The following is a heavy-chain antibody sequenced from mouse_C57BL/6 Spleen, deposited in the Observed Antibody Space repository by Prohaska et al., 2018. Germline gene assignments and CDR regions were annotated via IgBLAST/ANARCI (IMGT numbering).Heavy chain of an antibody. J-gene: IGHJ4*01. Sequence: QLQQPGAELVMPGASVKLSCKASGYTFTSYWLHWVKQRPGQGLEWIGEIDPSDRYTNYNQKFKGKATLTVDKSSSTAYMQLSSLTSEDSVVYYCARPVVANYAMDYWGQGTSVTVSS. CDR3: ARPVVANYAMDY. D-gene: IGHD1-1*01. V-gene: IGHV1-69*01. CDR1: GYTFTSYW. CDR2: IDPSDRYT.